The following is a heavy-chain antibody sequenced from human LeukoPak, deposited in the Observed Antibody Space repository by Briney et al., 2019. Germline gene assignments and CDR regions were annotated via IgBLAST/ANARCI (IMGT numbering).Heavy chain of an antibody. CDR3: AKRLSADLWGDDDAFEI. J-gene: IGHJ3*02. Sequence: SETLSLTCTVSGGSISSYYRGWIRQPPGKGLEWIGSIYYSGSTYYNPSLKSRVTISVDTSKNQFSLKLSSVTAADTAVYYCAKRLSADLWGDDDAFEIWGQGTMVTVSS. CDR1: GGSISSYY. V-gene: IGHV4-39*01. CDR2: IYYSGST. D-gene: IGHD2-21*01.